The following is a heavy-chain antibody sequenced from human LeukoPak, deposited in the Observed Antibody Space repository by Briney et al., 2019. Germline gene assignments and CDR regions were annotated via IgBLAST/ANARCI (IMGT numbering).Heavy chain of an antibody. CDR2: INHSGST. V-gene: IGHV4-34*01. D-gene: IGHD5-24*01. J-gene: IGHJ2*01. CDR3: ARDRGYGMATIPHWYFDL. CDR1: GGSFSGYY. Sequence: PSETLSLTCAVYGGSFSGYYWSWIRQPPGKGLEWIGEINHSGSTNYNPSLKSRVTISVDTSKNQFSLKLSSVTAADTAVYYCARDRGYGMATIPHWYFDLWGRGTLVTVSS.